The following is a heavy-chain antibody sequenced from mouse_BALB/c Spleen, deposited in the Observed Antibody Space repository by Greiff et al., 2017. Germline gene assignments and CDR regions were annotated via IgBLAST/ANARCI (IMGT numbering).Heavy chain of an antibody. CDR2: ISTYYGDA. Sequence: QVQLQQSGAELVRPGVSVKISCKGSGYTFTDYAMHWVKQSHAKSLEWIGVISTYYGDASYNQKFKGKATMTVDKSSSTAYMELARLTSEDSAIYYCARAVVAMSYSDSSGEGTTLTLSS. CDR1: GYTFTDYA. D-gene: IGHD1-1*01. J-gene: IGHJ2*01. CDR3: ARAVVAMSYSDS. V-gene: IGHV1S137*01.